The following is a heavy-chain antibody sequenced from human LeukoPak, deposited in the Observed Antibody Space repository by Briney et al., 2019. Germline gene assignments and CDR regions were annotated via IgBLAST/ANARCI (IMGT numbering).Heavy chain of an antibody. CDR2: INPSGGVS. D-gene: IGHD1-26*01. V-gene: IGHV1-46*01. J-gene: IGHJ5*02. CDR3: ARDHSGSQHWFDP. Sequence: AASVKVSCKASGYTFTSNYMHWVRQAPGQGLEWVGLINPSGGVSSYAQKFQGRVTMTRDTSTSTVYMELSSLRSEDTAVYYCARDHSGSQHWFDPWGQGTLVTVSS. CDR1: GYTFTSNY.